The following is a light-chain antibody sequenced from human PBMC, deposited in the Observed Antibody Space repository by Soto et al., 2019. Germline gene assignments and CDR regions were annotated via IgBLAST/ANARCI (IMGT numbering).Light chain of an antibody. Sequence: DIQMTQSPSTLSASVGARVTITCRASESISSWLAWYQQKPGKAPSLLIYKASSLEVEVPSRFSGSGSGTDFTLAISSLHPDDIATYYCQQYHSHPHTFGGGTKIEIK. CDR1: ESISSW. CDR2: KAS. J-gene: IGKJ4*01. V-gene: IGKV1-5*03. CDR3: QQYHSHPHT.